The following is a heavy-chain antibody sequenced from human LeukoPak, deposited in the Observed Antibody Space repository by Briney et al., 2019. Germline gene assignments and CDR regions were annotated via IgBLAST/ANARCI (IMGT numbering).Heavy chain of an antibody. CDR3: ARRPGGVLADTDFFES. Sequence: GESLKISCKGSGYSFTSYWISWVRQMPGKGLEWMGRIDPSDSYTNYSPAFQGHVAMSADKSSRTAYLQWSSLEASDTAMYYCARRPGGVLADTDFFESWGQGTLVIVSS. J-gene: IGHJ4*02. D-gene: IGHD3-16*01. V-gene: IGHV5-10-1*01. CDR2: IDPSDSYT. CDR1: GYSFTSYW.